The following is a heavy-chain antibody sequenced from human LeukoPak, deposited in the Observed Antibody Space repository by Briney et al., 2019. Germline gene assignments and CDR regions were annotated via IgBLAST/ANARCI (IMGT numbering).Heavy chain of an antibody. D-gene: IGHD5-12*01. J-gene: IGHJ4*02. CDR1: GFTFSSYG. Sequence: GGSLRLSCAASGFTFSSYGMHWVRQAPGKGLEWVAFIRYDGSNKYYADSVKGRFTISRDNSKNTLYLQMNSLRAEGTAVYYCANGGGIVATYWGQGTLVTASS. CDR3: ANGGGIVATY. V-gene: IGHV3-30*02. CDR2: IRYDGSNK.